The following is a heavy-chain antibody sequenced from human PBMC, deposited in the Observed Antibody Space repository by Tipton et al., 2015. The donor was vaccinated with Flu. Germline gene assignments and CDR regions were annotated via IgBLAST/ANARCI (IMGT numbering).Heavy chain of an antibody. Sequence: TLSLTCTVSGGSISSGSYYWSWIRQPAGKGLEWIGRIYTSGSTNYNPSLKSQVTISVDTSKNQFSLKLSSVTAADTAVYYCARVRSYYDSSGYYYAFDYWGQGTLVTVSS. J-gene: IGHJ4*02. CDR2: IYTSGST. CDR3: ARVRSYYDSSGYYYAFDY. D-gene: IGHD3-22*01. V-gene: IGHV4-61*02. CDR1: GGSISSGSYY.